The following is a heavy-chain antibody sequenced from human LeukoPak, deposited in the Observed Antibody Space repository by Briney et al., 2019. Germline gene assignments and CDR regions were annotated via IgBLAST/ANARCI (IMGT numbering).Heavy chain of an antibody. D-gene: IGHD3-10*01. CDR1: GFTFSDYY. CDR2: ISSSGSTI. J-gene: IGHJ4*02. CDR3: ARARRTMVRGVMAEGEFDY. V-gene: IGHV3-11*01. Sequence: MAGRSLRLSCAASGFTFSDYYMSWIRQAPGKGLEWVSYISSSGSTIYYADSVKGRFTISRDNAKNSLYLQMNSLRAEDTAVYYCARARRTMVRGVMAEGEFDYWGQGTLVTVSS.